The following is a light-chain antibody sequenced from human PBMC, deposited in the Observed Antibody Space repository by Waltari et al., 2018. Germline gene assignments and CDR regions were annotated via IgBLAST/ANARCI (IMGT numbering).Light chain of an antibody. Sequence: QSALTQPASVSGSPGQSITIPCTGTSSDVGGYTYVSWYQQHPGKAPKLLIFDVSNRPSGVSNRFSGSKSGNTASLTISGLQAEDESDYYCCSFTSGSTWVFGGGTKLTVL. CDR3: CSFTSGSTWV. CDR1: SSDVGGYTY. CDR2: DVS. V-gene: IGLV2-14*01. J-gene: IGLJ3*02.